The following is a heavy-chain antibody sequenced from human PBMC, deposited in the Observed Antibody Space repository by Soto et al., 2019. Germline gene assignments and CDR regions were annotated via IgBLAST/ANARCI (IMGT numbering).Heavy chain of an antibody. V-gene: IGHV3-21*01. CDR2: INSSSSYI. D-gene: IGHD2-2*01. Sequence: EVQLVESGGGLVKPGGSLRLSCAASGFTFSSYSMNWVRQAPGKGLEWVSSINSSSSYIYYADSVKGRFTISRDNAKNHLYLQMNSLRAEDTAVYYCARDPAGCRSTSCYSEGYWGQGTLVTVSS. J-gene: IGHJ4*02. CDR1: GFTFSSYS. CDR3: ARDPAGCRSTSCYSEGY.